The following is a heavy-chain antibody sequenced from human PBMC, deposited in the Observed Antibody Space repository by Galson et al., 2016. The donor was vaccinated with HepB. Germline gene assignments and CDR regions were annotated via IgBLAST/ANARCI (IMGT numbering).Heavy chain of an antibody. V-gene: IGHV3-23*01. CDR2: LSRSGGST. CDR3: AKLEGQLTDDDL. Sequence: SLRLSCAASGFTFSSYAMNWVRQAPGKGLEWVSTLSRSGGSTSYADYVKGRVTISRDNSKNTLYLQMNSLRAEDTAVYYCAKLEGQLTDDDLWGQGTLVTVSS. J-gene: IGHJ5*02. D-gene: IGHD1-1*01. CDR1: GFTFSSYA.